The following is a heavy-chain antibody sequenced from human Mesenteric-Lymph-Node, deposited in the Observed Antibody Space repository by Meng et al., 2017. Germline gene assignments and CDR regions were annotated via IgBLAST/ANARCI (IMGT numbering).Heavy chain of an antibody. CDR3: ARDSPGGYGYFDS. J-gene: IGHJ4*02. D-gene: IGHD5-12*01. Sequence: VQLPDSVRALLKPSQTLSRTCLGSDGFATIDRYYLRYIRQAPGKGLEWIGYIHYSGTTYYNPSLKSRIAISLGTSKNQFSLNLNSVTAADAAVYYCARDSPGGYGYFDSWGQGTLVTVSS. V-gene: IGHV4-30-4*01. CDR1: DGFATIDRYY. CDR2: IHYSGTT.